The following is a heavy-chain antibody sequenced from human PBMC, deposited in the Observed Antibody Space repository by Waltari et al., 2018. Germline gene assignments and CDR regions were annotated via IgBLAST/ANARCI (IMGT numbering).Heavy chain of an antibody. CDR2: IYPRWST. CDR1: GYSISSGYY. D-gene: IGHD1-26*01. CDR3: AGRVGATKTSFDY. V-gene: IGHV4-38-2*01. Sequence: QVQLQESGPGLVKPSETLSLTCAVSGYSISSGYYWGWIRQPPGKGLEWIGSIYPRWSTYYNPPLKSRVAISVDTSTNQFSPKRSSVTAADTAVYYCAGRVGATKTSFDYWGQGTLVTVSS. J-gene: IGHJ4*02.